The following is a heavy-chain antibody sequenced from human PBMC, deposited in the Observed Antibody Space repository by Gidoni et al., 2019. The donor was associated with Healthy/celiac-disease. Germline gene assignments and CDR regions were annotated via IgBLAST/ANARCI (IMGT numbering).Heavy chain of an antibody. J-gene: IGHJ4*02. Sequence: EVQLLESGGGLVQPGGSLRLACGASGFAFSRCAMGWRRQAPGKWVEWVSAISGSGGSTSYADSVKGRFTISRDNSKNTLYLQMNSLRAEDTAVYYCAKDKAAVVVAATTFDYWVQGTLVTLSS. CDR2: ISGSGGST. V-gene: IGHV3-23*01. D-gene: IGHD2-15*01. CDR1: GFAFSRCA. CDR3: AKDKAAVVVAATTFDY.